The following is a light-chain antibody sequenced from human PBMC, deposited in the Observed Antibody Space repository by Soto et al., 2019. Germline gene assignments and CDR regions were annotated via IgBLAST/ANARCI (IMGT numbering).Light chain of an antibody. Sequence: DIQMTQSPSSLSASVGDRVTITCRASQGIGNNLAWYQQKPGKVPKVLIYTASTLHSGVPSRFSGSGSGTDFTLTINRLQPEDVATYFCPKYDSVPWSFGQGTRVEI. CDR2: TAS. CDR3: PKYDSVPWS. CDR1: QGIGNN. J-gene: IGKJ1*01. V-gene: IGKV1-27*01.